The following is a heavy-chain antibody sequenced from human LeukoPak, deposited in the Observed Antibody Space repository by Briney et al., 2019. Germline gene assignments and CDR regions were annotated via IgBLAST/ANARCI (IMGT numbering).Heavy chain of an antibody. CDR2: INPDGSTT. Sequence: QPGGSLSLSCAASGFTFSSYWMHWVRQAPGKGLVWVSRINPDGSTTTYADSVKGRFTISRDNAKNTLYLQMNSLRAEDTAVYYCARVRVGAYDFEYWGQGALVTVSS. CDR1: GFTFSSYW. CDR3: ARVRVGAYDFEY. J-gene: IGHJ4*02. V-gene: IGHV3-74*01. D-gene: IGHD3-10*01.